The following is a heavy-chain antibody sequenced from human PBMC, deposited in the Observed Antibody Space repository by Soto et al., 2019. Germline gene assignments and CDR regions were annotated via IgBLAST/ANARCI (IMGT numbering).Heavy chain of an antibody. J-gene: IGHJ4*02. CDR3: AKQRIAAAYFDY. Sequence: QVQLVESGGGVVQPGRSLRLSCAASGFTCSSYGTHWDRQAPGKPLEWVEVISYDESNKYYADSVKGRFTISRDTSKNKLYLQMNSLRAEDTAVYYCAKQRIAAAYFDYWGQGTLVTFSS. CDR2: ISYDESNK. D-gene: IGHD6-13*01. V-gene: IGHV3-30*18. CDR1: GFTCSSYG.